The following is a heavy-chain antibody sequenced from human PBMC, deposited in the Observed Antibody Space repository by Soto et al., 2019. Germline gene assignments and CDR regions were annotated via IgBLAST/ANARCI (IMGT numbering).Heavy chain of an antibody. V-gene: IGHV3-30-3*01. Sequence: GGSLRLSCAASGFTFSSYAMHWVRQAPGKGLEWVAVISYDGSNKYYADSVKGRFTISRDNSKNTLYLQMNSLRAEDTAVYYCARDRLRGGFLTTATTNGMDVWGQGTTVTVSS. CDR1: GFTFSSYA. J-gene: IGHJ6*02. D-gene: IGHD1-26*01. CDR3: ARDRLRGGFLTTATTNGMDV. CDR2: ISYDGSNK.